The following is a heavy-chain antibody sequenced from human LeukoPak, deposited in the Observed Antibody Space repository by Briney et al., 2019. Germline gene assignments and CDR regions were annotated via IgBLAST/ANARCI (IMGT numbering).Heavy chain of an antibody. CDR1: GCTFDEYA. Sequence: GWSLRLSCAASGCTFDEYAMHGVRQAPGKGLDGVAGISWNSGSMGYAHSVKVRFTISRDNSKNTFYVQMNNLRTEDTAVYFCARGGCYDRAPYFDYWGHGSLVTVSS. D-gene: IGHD5-12*01. CDR2: ISWNSGSM. V-gene: IGHV3-9*01. CDR3: ARGGCYDRAPYFDY. J-gene: IGHJ4*01.